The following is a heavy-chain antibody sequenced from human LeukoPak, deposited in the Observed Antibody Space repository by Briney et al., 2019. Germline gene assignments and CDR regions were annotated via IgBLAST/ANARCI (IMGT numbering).Heavy chain of an antibody. Sequence: GESLRLSCAASGLSISDNYMSWVRQAPGKGREWVSIIHSGGNIYYADSVKGRFTISRDNSKTTLYLQMNSLRAEDTAVYYCARDRGYAMDVWGQGTTVTVSS. V-gene: IGHV3-53*01. CDR1: GLSISDNY. CDR3: ARDRGYAMDV. CDR2: IHSGGNI. D-gene: IGHD1-1*01. J-gene: IGHJ6*02.